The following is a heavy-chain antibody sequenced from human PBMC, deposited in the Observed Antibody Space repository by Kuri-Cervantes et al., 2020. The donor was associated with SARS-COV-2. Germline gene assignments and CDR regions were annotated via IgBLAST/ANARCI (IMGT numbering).Heavy chain of an antibody. CDR3: AKPGSVRGIIKEDHYGLDV. CDR1: EFNFRYYG. CDR2: ISHDGRDT. V-gene: IGHV3-30*06. J-gene: IGHJ6*02. Sequence: GESLKISCVASEFNFRYYGMYWVRQAPGKGLEWVAHISHDGRDTHFRESVKGRFTVSRDNSKNTLYLQMNSLGLEDTGVYFCAKPGSVRGIIKEDHYGLDVWGQGTTVTVSS. D-gene: IGHD3-10*01.